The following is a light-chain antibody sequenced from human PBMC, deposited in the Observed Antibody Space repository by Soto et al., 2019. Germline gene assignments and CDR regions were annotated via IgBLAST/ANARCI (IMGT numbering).Light chain of an antibody. V-gene: IGKV3-20*01. J-gene: IGKJ1*01. CDR1: QRVISSY. CDR3: QQYGSSPLT. Sequence: EIAVTQAPVTLALSPGGRATLSCRGTQRVISSYLAWYQQKPGQAPRLLIYAASSRATGIPERFSGSGSGTDFTLTISSLESEDFAAYYCQQYGSSPLTFGQGTKVDIK. CDR2: AAS.